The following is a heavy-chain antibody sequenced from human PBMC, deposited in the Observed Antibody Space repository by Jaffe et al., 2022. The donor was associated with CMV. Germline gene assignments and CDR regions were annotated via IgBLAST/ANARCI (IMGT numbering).Heavy chain of an antibody. CDR1: GFTFGDYA. V-gene: IGHV3-49*04. D-gene: IGHD6-6*01. CDR2: IRSKAYGGTT. J-gene: IGHJ4*02. Sequence: EVQLVESGGGLVQPGRSLRLSCTASGFTFGDYAMSWVRQAPGKGLEWVGFIRSKAYGGTTEYAASVKGRFTISRDDSKSIAYLQMNSLKTEDTAVYYCTRASTQYSSSWLYYFDYWGQGTLVTVSS. CDR3: TRASTQYSSSWLYYFDY.